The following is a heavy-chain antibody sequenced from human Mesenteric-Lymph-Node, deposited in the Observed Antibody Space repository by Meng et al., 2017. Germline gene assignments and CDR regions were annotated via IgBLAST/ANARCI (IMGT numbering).Heavy chain of an antibody. CDR1: GFTFSSYA. V-gene: IGHV3-23*01. Sequence: GESLKISCAASGFTFSSYAMSWVRQAPGKGLEWISAILGSRGSTFYADSVKGRFTISRDNAKNSLYLQMNSLRAEDTALYYCARGSRRFYWGQGTLVTVSS. CDR2: ILGSRGST. D-gene: IGHD3-10*01. J-gene: IGHJ4*02. CDR3: ARGSRRFY.